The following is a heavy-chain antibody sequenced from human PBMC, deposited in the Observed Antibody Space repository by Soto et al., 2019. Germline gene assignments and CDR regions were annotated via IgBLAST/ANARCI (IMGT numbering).Heavy chain of an antibody. V-gene: IGHV4-61*01. CDR2: IYYSGST. CDR3: ARRGPSSDY. D-gene: IGHD2-15*01. CDR1: GGSVSSGSYY. J-gene: IGHJ4*02. Sequence: SETLSLTCTVSGGSVSSGSYYWSWIRQPPGKGLEWIGYIYYSGSTSYNPSLKSRVTISVDTSKNQFSLKLSSVTAADTAVYYCARRGPSSDYWGQGTLVNVSS.